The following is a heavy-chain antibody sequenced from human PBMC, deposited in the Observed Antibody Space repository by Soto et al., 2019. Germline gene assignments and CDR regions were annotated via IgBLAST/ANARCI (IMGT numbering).Heavy chain of an antibody. J-gene: IGHJ4*02. Sequence: QVQLAQSGAEVKKPGASVRVSCKASGYTFTNHHMHWVRQVPGEGLEWMGMINPRGGGTNYPQKLQGRVTKTRDTSTSTAYMELSRLTYDDTAVYYCCTPDYGQCYWGQGTLVTVSS. CDR1: GYTFTNHH. CDR2: INPRGGGT. V-gene: IGHV1-46*01. D-gene: IGHD3-10*01. CDR3: CTPDYGQCY.